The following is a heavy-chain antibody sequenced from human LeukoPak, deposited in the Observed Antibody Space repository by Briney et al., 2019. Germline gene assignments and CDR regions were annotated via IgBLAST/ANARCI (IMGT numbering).Heavy chain of an antibody. V-gene: IGHV3-74*01. Sequence: GGSLRLSCAASGFTFSAYWMHWVRQAPGKGLVWVSRINTDGSSPTYAASVKGRFTISRDNAKNTLYLQMNSLRAEDTAVYYCARNRGRILRFLGDWFDPWGQGTLVTVSS. CDR2: INTDGSSP. J-gene: IGHJ5*02. CDR3: ARNRGRILRFLGDWFDP. D-gene: IGHD3-3*01. CDR1: GFTFSAYW.